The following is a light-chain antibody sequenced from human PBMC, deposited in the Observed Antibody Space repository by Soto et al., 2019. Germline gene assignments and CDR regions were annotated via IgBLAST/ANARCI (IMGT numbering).Light chain of an antibody. CDR1: QSVSSSY. CDR2: GAS. CDR3: QQYGSSPWT. V-gene: IGKV3-20*01. J-gene: IGKJ1*01. Sequence: EIVLTQSPGTLSLSPGERATLSCRASQSVSSSYLAWYQQKPGQAPRLLIYGASSSATGIPDRFSGSGSGTDFTLTISRLEPEDFAVYYCQQYGSSPWTFGQGTKVDIK.